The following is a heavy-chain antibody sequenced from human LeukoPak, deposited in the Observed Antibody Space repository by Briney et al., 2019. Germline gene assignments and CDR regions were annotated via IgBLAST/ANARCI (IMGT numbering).Heavy chain of an antibody. V-gene: IGHV5-51*01. CDR2: IYPADSDT. D-gene: IGHD6-19*01. CDR3: ARLDAVAVAGTHFDC. Sequence: GESLKISCKGSGYIFTSYWIAWGRQMPGKGLEWMGIIYPADSDTRYSPSFRGQVTISADKSISTAYLQWSSLKASDTAIYYCARLDAVAVAGTHFDCWGQGTLVTVSS. J-gene: IGHJ4*02. CDR1: GYIFTSYW.